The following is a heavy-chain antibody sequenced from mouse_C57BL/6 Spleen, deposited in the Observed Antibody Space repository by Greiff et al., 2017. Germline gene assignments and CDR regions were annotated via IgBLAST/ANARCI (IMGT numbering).Heavy chain of an antibody. Sequence: QVQLQQPGAELVRPGSSVKLSCKASGYTFTSYWMHWVKQRPIQGLEWIGNIDPSDSETHYNQKFKDKATLTVDKSSSTAYMQLSSLTSEDSAVYYWARLGAYWYFEGWGTGTTVTVSS. CDR3: ARLGAYWYFEG. D-gene: IGHD4-1*01. CDR1: GYTFTSYW. V-gene: IGHV1-52*01. CDR2: IDPSDSET. J-gene: IGHJ1*03.